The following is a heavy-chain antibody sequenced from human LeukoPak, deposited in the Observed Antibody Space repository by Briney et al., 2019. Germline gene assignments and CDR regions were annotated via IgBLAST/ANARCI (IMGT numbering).Heavy chain of an antibody. J-gene: IGHJ3*02. CDR2: ISAYNGNT. V-gene: IGHV1-18*01. Sequence: GASVKVSCEASGYTFTSHGISWVRQAPGQGLEWMGWISAYNGNTNYAQKFQGRVTMTTHASTSTAYMELRSLRSDDTAVYYCATGITYYDSSGKAAFDIWGQGTMVTVSS. CDR3: ATGITYYDSSGKAAFDI. CDR1: GYTFTSHG. D-gene: IGHD3-22*01.